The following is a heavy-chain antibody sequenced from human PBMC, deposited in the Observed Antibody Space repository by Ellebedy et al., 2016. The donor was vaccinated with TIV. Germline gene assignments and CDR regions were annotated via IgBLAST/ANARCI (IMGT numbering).Heavy chain of an antibody. D-gene: IGHD5-18*01. CDR2: IRSTTDGGIS. CDR1: GFAFNKVW. Sequence: GGSLRLSCAASGFAFNKVWMNWVRQAPGKGLEWLGRIRSTTDGGISDYAAPVKGRFSISRDDSESMVYLQMNSLKIEDTGLYFCATHRDTWQLSMGVWGQGTAVTVSS. V-gene: IGHV3-15*01. J-gene: IGHJ6*02. CDR3: ATHRDTWQLSMGV.